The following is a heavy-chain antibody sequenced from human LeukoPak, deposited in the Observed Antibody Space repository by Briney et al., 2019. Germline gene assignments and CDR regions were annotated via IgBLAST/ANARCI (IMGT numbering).Heavy chain of an antibody. CDR3: ARGLDSVTWGPFDI. V-gene: IGHV3-23*01. Sequence: GGPLRLSCAASGFTFSTYTMSWVRQAPGKGLEWVSAINTGGGTSSADSVKGRCTISRDNSESTLYLQMSSLRAEDTAVYYCARGLDSVTWGPFDIWGQGTVVTVSS. CDR1: GFTFSTYT. J-gene: IGHJ3*02. CDR2: INTGGGT. D-gene: IGHD2-2*03.